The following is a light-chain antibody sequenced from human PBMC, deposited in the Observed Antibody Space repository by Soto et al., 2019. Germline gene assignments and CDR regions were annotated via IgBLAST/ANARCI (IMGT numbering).Light chain of an antibody. CDR1: SSDVGGYNY. J-gene: IGLJ2*01. CDR3: SSYTIADTLVL. CDR2: EVI. Sequence: QSVLTQPASVSGSPGQSITISCTGTSSDVGGYNYVSWYQQHPGRAPKLIIYEVINRPSGISDRFSGSKSGNTASLTISGLQAEDESDYYCSSYTIADTLVLFGGGTKVTVL. V-gene: IGLV2-14*01.